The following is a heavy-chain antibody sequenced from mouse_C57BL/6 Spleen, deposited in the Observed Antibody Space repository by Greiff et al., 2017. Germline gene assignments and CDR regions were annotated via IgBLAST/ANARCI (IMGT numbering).Heavy chain of an antibody. CDR1: GYTFTSYT. CDR2: INPSSGYT. J-gene: IGHJ4*01. V-gene: IGHV1-4*01. Sequence: QVQLQQSGAELARPGASVKMSCKASGYTFTSYTMHWVKQRPGQGLEWIGYINPSSGYTKYNQKFKDKATLTADKSSSTAYMQLSSLTSEDSEVYYCARTANWDAMDYWGQGTSVTVSS. D-gene: IGHD4-1*01. CDR3: ARTANWDAMDY.